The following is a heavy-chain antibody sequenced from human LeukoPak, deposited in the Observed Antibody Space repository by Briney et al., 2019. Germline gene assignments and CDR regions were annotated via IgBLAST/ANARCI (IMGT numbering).Heavy chain of an antibody. Sequence: SKTLSLTCTVTGGCISSYYWSCLRQPPGKGLDLIGYIYYSGSTNYNPSLKSRVTISVDTSKNQFSLKLSSVTAADTAVYYCARHDYGDWFDPWGQGTLVTVSS. CDR1: GGCISSYY. CDR2: IYYSGST. J-gene: IGHJ5*02. V-gene: IGHV4-59*01. D-gene: IGHD4-17*01. CDR3: ARHDYGDWFDP.